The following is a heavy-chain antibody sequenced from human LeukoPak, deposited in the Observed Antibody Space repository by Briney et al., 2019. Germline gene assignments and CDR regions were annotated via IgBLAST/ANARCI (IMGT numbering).Heavy chain of an antibody. J-gene: IGHJ3*02. Sequence: SVKVPCKASGGTFSSYAVNWVRQAPGQGLEWMGGIIPIFGTPDYAQKFQGRVTIIRDESTSTAHMELSSLRSEDTAVYYCASPVIAAAGHGAFNIWGQGTMVTVSS. V-gene: IGHV1-69*05. CDR2: IIPIFGTP. CDR3: ASPVIAAAGHGAFNI. D-gene: IGHD6-13*01. CDR1: GGTFSSYA.